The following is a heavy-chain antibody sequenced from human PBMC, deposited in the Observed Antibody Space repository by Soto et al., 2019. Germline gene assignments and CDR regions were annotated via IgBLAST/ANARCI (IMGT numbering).Heavy chain of an antibody. CDR3: AKDPSWCSSTSCYDVLLDY. V-gene: IGHV3-30*18. CDR2: ISYDGSNK. D-gene: IGHD2-2*01. Sequence: GGSLRLSCAASGFTFSSYGMHWVRQAPGKGLEWVAVISYDGSNKYYADSVKGRFTISRDNSKNTLYLQMNSLRAEDTAVYYCAKDPSWCSSTSCYDVLLDYWGQGTLVTVSS. J-gene: IGHJ4*02. CDR1: GFTFSSYG.